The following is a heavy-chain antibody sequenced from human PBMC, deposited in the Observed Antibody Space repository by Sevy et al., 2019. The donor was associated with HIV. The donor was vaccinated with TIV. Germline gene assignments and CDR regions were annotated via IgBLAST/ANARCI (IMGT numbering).Heavy chain of an antibody. J-gene: IGHJ4*02. CDR2: MGSDGAYQ. CDR3: ARGGYYYDNAAYYALDS. CDR1: GFTFSNYA. D-gene: IGHD3-22*01. V-gene: IGHV3-33*01. Sequence: GGSLRLSCAATGFTFSNYAMHWVRQAPGKGLEWVAIMGSDGAYQYHGDSVKGRFTISRDNSKNTLYLQMNNVRVEDTAGYYCARGGYYYDNAAYYALDSWGQGTLVTVSS.